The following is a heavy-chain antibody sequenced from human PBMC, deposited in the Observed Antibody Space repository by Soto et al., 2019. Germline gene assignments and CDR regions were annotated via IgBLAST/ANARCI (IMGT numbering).Heavy chain of an antibody. V-gene: IGHV4-4*07. D-gene: IGHD3-9*01. J-gene: IGHJ4*02. CDR2: IYTSGTT. CDR3: AREDYYDTGYYVV. CDR1: CGSISSYY. Sequence: PSEPLSLTCTFSCGSISSYYWSFIRQPAGERLEWIGRIYTSGTTDFNPSLKGRVTMSVDTSKNQFSLKLTSVTAADTALYYCAREDYYDTGYYVVWGQGTQVTVSS.